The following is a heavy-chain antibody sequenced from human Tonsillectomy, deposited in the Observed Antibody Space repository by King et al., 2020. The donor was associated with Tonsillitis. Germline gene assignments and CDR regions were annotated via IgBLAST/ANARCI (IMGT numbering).Heavy chain of an antibody. D-gene: IGHD6-13*01. CDR3: ASDPSSAGRFDY. J-gene: IGHJ4*02. Sequence: QLVQSGAEVKKPGASVKVSCKVSGYTLTELSMHWVRQAPGKGLEWMGGFEPEDGVTINTQKFQGRVTMTEDTSTETAYMELRSLRSEDTAVYYSASDPSSAGRFDYWGQGTLVTVSS. CDR2: FEPEDGVT. V-gene: IGHV1-24*01. CDR1: GYTLTELS.